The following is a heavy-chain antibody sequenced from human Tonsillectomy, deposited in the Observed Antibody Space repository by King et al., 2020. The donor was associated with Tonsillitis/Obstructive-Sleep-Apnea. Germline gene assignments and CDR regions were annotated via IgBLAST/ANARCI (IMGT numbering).Heavy chain of an antibody. CDR2: IKQDGSQK. Sequence: VQLVESGGGLVQPGGSLRLSCAASGFTFSRYWMTWVRQAPGKGLEWVANIKQDGSQKYYVDSVRGRFTISRDNDKNSLHLQINSLRAEDTAVYYCARDLPWCQYYYYMDVWGKGTTVTVSS. CDR1: GFTFSRYW. D-gene: IGHD2-8*02. J-gene: IGHJ6*03. CDR3: ARDLPWCQYYYYMDV. V-gene: IGHV3-7*01.